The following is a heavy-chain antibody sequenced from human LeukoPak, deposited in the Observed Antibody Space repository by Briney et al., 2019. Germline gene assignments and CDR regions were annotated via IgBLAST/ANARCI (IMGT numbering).Heavy chain of an antibody. CDR3: AREAGRYSGYDPLDY. Sequence: ASVKVSCKASGYTLTGYCMHWVRQAPGQGLEWMGWINPNSGGTNYAQKFQGRVTMTRDTSISTAYMELSRLRSDDTAVYYCAREAGRYSGYDPLDYWGQGTLVTVSS. V-gene: IGHV1-2*02. D-gene: IGHD5-12*01. CDR1: GYTLTGYC. J-gene: IGHJ4*02. CDR2: INPNSGGT.